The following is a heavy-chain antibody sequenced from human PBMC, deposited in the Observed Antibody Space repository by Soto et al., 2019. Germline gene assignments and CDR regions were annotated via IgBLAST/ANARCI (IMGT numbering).Heavy chain of an antibody. Sequence: PSETLSLTCTVSGGSISSYYRSWIRQPPGKGLGWIGYIYYSGSTNYNPSLKSRVTISVDTSKNQFSLKLSSVTAADTAVYYCARTRYCSGGSCYNWFDPWGQGTLVTVSS. CDR3: ARTRYCSGGSCYNWFDP. CDR2: IYYSGST. D-gene: IGHD2-15*01. J-gene: IGHJ5*02. CDR1: GGSISSYY. V-gene: IGHV4-59*01.